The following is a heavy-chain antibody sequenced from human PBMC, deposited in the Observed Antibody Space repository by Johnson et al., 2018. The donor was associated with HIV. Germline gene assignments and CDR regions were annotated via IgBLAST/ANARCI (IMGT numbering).Heavy chain of an antibody. J-gene: IGHJ3*02. V-gene: IGHV3-15*01. CDR2: IKSKTHGETT. Sequence: MPLVESGGGLVQPGGSLRLSCAASGFTFSNAWMNWVRQAPGKGLQWVGRIKSKTHGETTDYAAPVNGRFSISRDDSKNTLYLQMNSLKSEDTAVYYCTTDQVDSGSYYNAFHIWGQGTTVTVSS. CDR3: TTDQVDSGSYYNAFHI. D-gene: IGHD1-26*01. CDR1: GFTFSNAW.